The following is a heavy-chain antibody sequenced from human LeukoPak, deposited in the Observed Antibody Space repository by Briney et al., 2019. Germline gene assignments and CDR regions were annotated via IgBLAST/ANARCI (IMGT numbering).Heavy chain of an antibody. J-gene: IGHJ3*02. CDR3: ARDRGYSTFDI. Sequence: PGGCLRLSCAASGFTFSSYWMSWVRQAPGKGLEWAANMNQDGTEKNYVDSVKGRFTISRDNAKNLVYVQMYSLRAEDTALYYCARDRGYSTFDIWGQGTMVTVSS. CDR2: MNQDGTEK. V-gene: IGHV3-7*05. D-gene: IGHD5-18*01. CDR1: GFTFSSYW.